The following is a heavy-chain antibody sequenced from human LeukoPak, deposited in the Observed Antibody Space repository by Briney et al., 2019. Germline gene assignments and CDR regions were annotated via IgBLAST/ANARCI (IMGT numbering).Heavy chain of an antibody. CDR1: GFTFSSYG. CDR3: AKDHGGIAI. V-gene: IGHV3-30*18. J-gene: IGHJ3*02. Sequence: GRSLRLSCAASGFTFSSYGMHWVRQAPGKGLERVAVISYDGSNKYYADSVKGRFTISRDNSKNTLYLQMNSLRAEDTAVYYCAKDHGGIAIWGQGTMVTVSS. D-gene: IGHD6-13*01. CDR2: ISYDGSNK.